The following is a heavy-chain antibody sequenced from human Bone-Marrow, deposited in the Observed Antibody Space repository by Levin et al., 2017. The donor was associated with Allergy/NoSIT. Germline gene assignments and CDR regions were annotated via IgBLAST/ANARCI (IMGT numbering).Heavy chain of an antibody. D-gene: IGHD2-8*01. CDR2: ISAYNGNT. CDR1: GYTFTSYG. CDR3: ARDSCTNGVCYIGY. Sequence: GASVKVSCKASGYTFTSYGISWVRQAPGQGLEWMGWISAYNGNTNYAQKLQGRVTMTTDTSTSTAYMELRSLRSDDTAVYYCARDSCTNGVCYIGYWGQGTLVTVSS. V-gene: IGHV1-18*01. J-gene: IGHJ4*02.